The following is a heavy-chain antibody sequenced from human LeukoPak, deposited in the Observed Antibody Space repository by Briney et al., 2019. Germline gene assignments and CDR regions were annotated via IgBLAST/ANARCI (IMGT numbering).Heavy chain of an antibody. V-gene: IGHV1-8*01. CDR3: ARDLIAAARPSGY. J-gene: IGHJ4*02. D-gene: IGHD6-13*01. CDR1: GYTFTSYD. Sequence: ASVKVSCKASGYTFTSYDINWVRQATGQGLEWMGWMNPNSGNTGYAQKFQGRVTMTRNTSISTAYMELSSLRSDDTAVYYCARDLIAAARPSGYWGQGTLVTVSS. CDR2: MNPNSGNT.